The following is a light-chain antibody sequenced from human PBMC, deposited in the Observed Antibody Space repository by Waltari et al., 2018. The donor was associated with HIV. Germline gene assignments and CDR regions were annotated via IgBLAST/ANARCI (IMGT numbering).Light chain of an antibody. CDR1: PSNIGAGSD. V-gene: IGLV1-40*01. J-gene: IGLJ3*02. CDR3: QSYDSSLSGYWV. Sequence: QSVLTQPPSVSGAPGQRVSIPCPRSPSNIGAGSDVHWSHQVPGTAPKLLIFGNTNRPSGVPDRISGSKSGTSASLAISGLRAEDEAYYYCQSYDSSLSGYWVFGGGTKLTVL. CDR2: GNT.